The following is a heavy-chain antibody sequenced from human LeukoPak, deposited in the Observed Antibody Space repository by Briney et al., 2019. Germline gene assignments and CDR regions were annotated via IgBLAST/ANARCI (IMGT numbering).Heavy chain of an antibody. V-gene: IGHV1-46*01. CDR2: INPSGGST. CDR3: ARDFVSSSEPRWGRGYYYMDV. D-gene: IGHD6-13*01. CDR1: GYTFTSYY. Sequence: ASVKVSCKASGYTFTSYYMHWVRQAPGQGLEWMGIINPSGGSTSYAQKCQGRVTMTRDTSTSTVYMELSSLRSEDTAVYYCARDFVSSSEPRWGRGYYYMDVWGKGTTVTVSS. J-gene: IGHJ6*03.